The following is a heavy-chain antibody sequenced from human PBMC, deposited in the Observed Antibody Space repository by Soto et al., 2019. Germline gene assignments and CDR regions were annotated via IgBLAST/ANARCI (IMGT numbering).Heavy chain of an antibody. CDR2: ISGSGGTT. J-gene: IGHJ4*02. V-gene: IGHV3-23*01. CDR1: GFTFSSYA. D-gene: IGHD3-10*01. Sequence: GGSLRLSCAASGFTFSSYAMSWVRQAPGKGLEWVSAISGSGGTTYYADSVKGRFTISRDNSKNTLYLQMNSLRAEDTAVYYCAKNLRITMVRGVILDYWGQGTLVTVSS. CDR3: AKNLRITMVRGVILDY.